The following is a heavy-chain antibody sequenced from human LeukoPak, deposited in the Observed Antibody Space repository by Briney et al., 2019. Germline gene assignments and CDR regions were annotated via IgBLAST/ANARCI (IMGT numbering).Heavy chain of an antibody. CDR3: AKDPVNYYDSSGYYSN. CDR1: GYSFTSYW. V-gene: IGHV3-23*01. D-gene: IGHD3-22*01. Sequence: GESLKISCKGSGYSFTSYWIGWVRQAPGKGLEWVSAISGSGGSTYYADSVRGRFTISRDNSKNTLYLQMNSLRAEDTAVYYCAKDPVNYYDSSGYYSNWGQGTLVTVSS. CDR2: ISGSGGST. J-gene: IGHJ4*02.